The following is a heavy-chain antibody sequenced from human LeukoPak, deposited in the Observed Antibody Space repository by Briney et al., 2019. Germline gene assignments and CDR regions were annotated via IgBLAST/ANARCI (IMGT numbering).Heavy chain of an antibody. CDR2: IYHSGST. V-gene: IGHV4-4*02. J-gene: IGHJ4*02. CDR3: ALYDSSGYSDY. D-gene: IGHD3-22*01. CDR1: GGSISSSNW. Sequence: SGTLSLTCAVSGGSISSSNWWSWVRQPPGKGLEWIGEIYHSGSTNYNPSLKSRVTISVDTSKNQFSLKLSSVTAADTAVYYCALYDSSGYSDYWGQGTLVTVSS.